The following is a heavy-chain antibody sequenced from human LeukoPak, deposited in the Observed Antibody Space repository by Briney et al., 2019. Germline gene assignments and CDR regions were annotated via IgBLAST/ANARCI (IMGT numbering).Heavy chain of an antibody. Sequence: GGSLRLSCAASGFTFSSYWMSWVRQAPGKGLEWVANIKQDGSEKYYVDSVKGRSTVSRDNAKNSLYLQLSSLRAEDTAVYYCARWTEYNSGWALDYWGQGALVTVSS. CDR2: IKQDGSEK. D-gene: IGHD6-19*01. V-gene: IGHV3-7*01. CDR1: GFTFSSYW. CDR3: ARWTEYNSGWALDY. J-gene: IGHJ4*02.